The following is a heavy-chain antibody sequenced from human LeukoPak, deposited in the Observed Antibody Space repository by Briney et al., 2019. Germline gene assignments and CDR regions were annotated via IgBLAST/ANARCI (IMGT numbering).Heavy chain of an antibody. CDR1: GFTFSSYS. D-gene: IGHD4-17*01. V-gene: IGHV3-21*04. CDR3: ARDNGDYVFTHWFDP. J-gene: IGHJ5*02. Sequence: PGGSLRLSCAASGFTFSSYSMNWVRQAPGKGLEWVSSISSSSSYIYYADSVKGRFTISRDNAKNSLYLQMNSLRAEDTAVYYCARDNGDYVFTHWFDPWGQGTLVTVSS. CDR2: ISSSSSYI.